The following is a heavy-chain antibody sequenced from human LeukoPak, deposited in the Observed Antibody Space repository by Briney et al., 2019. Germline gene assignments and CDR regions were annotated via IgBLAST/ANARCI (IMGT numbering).Heavy chain of an antibody. J-gene: IGHJ3*02. V-gene: IGHV1-46*01. D-gene: IGHD5-24*01. CDR3: ARIRDGYNDAYDI. CDR2: INPSGGST. CDR1: GYTFTSYY. Sequence: ASVKVSCKASGYTFTSYYMHWVRQAPGQGLEWMGIINPSGGSTSYAQNFQGRVTMTRDTSASTVYMELSSLRSEDTAIYYCARIRDGYNDAYDIWGQGTVVTVPS.